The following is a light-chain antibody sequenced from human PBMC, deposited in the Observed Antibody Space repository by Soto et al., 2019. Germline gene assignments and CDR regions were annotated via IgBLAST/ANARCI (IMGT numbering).Light chain of an antibody. CDR1: QYINTR. J-gene: IGKJ3*01. CDR3: QQYGSSVFT. CDR2: ATS. V-gene: IGKV3-20*01. Sequence: EIVLTQSPATLSSFPGDRVTLSCRASQYINTRLAWYQQRPGQAPRLLIYATSNRATGIPDRFSGSGSGTDFTLTISRLESEDFAVYYCQQYGSSVFTFGPGTRVDLK.